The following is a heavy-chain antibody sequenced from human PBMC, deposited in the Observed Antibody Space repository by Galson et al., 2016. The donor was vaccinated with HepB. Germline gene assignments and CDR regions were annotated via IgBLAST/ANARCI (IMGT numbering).Heavy chain of an antibody. CDR3: AKDSYYDILTGPTYYYYGMDV. CDR2: IWYDASKK. CDR1: GFTFRNYA. V-gene: IGHV3-33*06. J-gene: IGHJ6*02. D-gene: IGHD3-9*01. Sequence: SLRLSCAASGFTFRNYAMHWVRQAPGKGLDWVAVIWYDASKKYYSDSVKGRFTISRDNSKNTLYLQMNSLRAEDTAVYYCAKDSYYDILTGPTYYYYGMDVWGQGTTVTVSS.